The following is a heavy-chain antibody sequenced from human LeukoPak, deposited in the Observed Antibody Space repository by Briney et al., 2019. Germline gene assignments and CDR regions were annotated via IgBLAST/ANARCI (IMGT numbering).Heavy chain of an antibody. Sequence: PGRSLRLSCAASGFTFSTYGMHWVRQAPGKGLEWVALIWYDGSNKYYADSVKGRFTISRDNSKNTLYLQMNSLRAEDTAVYYCARAESSGWSIFQHWGQGTLVTVSS. D-gene: IGHD6-19*01. CDR1: GFTFSTYG. CDR3: ARAESSGWSIFQH. J-gene: IGHJ1*01. V-gene: IGHV3-33*01. CDR2: IWYDGSNK.